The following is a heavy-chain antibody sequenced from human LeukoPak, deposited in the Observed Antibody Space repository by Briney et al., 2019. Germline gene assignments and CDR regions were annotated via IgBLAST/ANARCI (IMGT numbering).Heavy chain of an antibody. J-gene: IGHJ4*02. CDR1: GGSFSGYY. Sequence: SETLSLTCAVYGGSFSGYYWSWIRQPPGKGLEWIGYIYYSGSTYYNPSLKSRVTISVDTSKNQFSLKLSSVTAADTAVYYCARIFHYYGSGSYGFDYWGQGTLVTVSS. V-gene: IGHV4-30-4*01. CDR3: ARIFHYYGSGSYGFDY. CDR2: IYYSGST. D-gene: IGHD3-10*01.